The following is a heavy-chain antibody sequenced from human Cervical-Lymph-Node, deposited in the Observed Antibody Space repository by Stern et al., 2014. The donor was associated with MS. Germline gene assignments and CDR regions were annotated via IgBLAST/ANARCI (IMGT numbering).Heavy chain of an antibody. CDR2: IYYSGST. D-gene: IGHD3-22*01. CDR1: GGSISSSSYY. J-gene: IGHJ5*02. Sequence: QVQLQESGPGLVKPSETLSLTCTVSGGSISSSSYYWGWIRQPPGKGLEWIGSIYYSGSTYYNPALKRRVTIPVDTPKTQFSLKLSSVTAADTAVYYCARWAYSSGWYNWFDPWGQGTLVTVSS. V-gene: IGHV4-39*01. CDR3: ARWAYSSGWYNWFDP.